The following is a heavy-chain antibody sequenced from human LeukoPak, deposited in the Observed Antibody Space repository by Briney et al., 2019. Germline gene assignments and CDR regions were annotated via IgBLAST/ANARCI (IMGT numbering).Heavy chain of an antibody. CDR3: ARVVAVAGTGGRYYYYAMDV. CDR2: IYASGST. V-gene: IGHV4-4*07. Sequence: SETLSLTCTVSGGSISSYYWSWIRQPAGKGLEWIGRIYASGSTNYNPSLKSRVTMSVDTSKNQFSLKLTSVTAADTAVYYCARVVAVAGTGGRYYYYAMDVWGQGTTVTVSS. D-gene: IGHD6-19*01. J-gene: IGHJ6*02. CDR1: GGSISSYY.